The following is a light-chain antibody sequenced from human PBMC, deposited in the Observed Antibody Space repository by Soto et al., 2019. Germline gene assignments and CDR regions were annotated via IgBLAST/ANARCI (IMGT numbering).Light chain of an antibody. CDR1: QAIRSD. Sequence: IQMTQSPSSLSASVGDRXTITCXASQAIRSDLGWYQQKPGKAPKXXIYSASTLQSGVPSRFSGSGSGTDFTLTISSLQPEDFATYYCQQSYSTPRTFGQGTKVDIK. V-gene: IGKV1-39*01. J-gene: IGKJ1*01. CDR3: QQSYSTPRT. CDR2: SAS.